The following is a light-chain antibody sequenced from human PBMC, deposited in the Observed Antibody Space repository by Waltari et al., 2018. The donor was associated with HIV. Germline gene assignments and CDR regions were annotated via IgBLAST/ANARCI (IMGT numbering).Light chain of an antibody. CDR1: SSDIGAYDY. CDR3: SSYGGVASYLI. CDR2: DVN. Sequence: HSALTQPRSVSGSPGQSVTIYCTGTSSDIGAYDYVSWFQKFPGRAPKLLIFDVNKRPSGVPDRFSGFKSGDTASLTISGLQPDDESDYFCSSYGGVASYLIFGGGTTLTVL. V-gene: IGLV2-11*01. J-gene: IGLJ2*01.